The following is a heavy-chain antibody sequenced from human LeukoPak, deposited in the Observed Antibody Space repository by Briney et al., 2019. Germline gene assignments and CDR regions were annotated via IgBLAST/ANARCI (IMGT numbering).Heavy chain of an antibody. CDR2: ISSSSSYI. D-gene: IGHD6-13*01. Sequence: PGGSLRLSSAASGFTFSSYSMNWVRQAPGKGLEWVSSISSSSSYIYYADSVKGRFTISRDNAKNSLYLQMNSLRAEDTAVYYCAREMILGTSSSGTFDYWGQGTLVTVSS. CDR3: AREMILGTSSSGTFDY. V-gene: IGHV3-21*01. J-gene: IGHJ4*02. CDR1: GFTFSSYS.